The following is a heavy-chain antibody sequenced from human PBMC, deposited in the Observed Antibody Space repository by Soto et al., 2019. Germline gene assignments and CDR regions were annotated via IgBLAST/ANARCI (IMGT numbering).Heavy chain of an antibody. D-gene: IGHD6-6*01. CDR2: ISYDGSNK. V-gene: IGHV3-30-3*01. Sequence: SLRLSCAASGFTFSSYAMHWVRQAPGKGLEWVAVISYDGSNKYYADSVKGRFTISRDNSKNTLYLQMNSLRAEDTAVYYCAREVDQLATRGWFDPWGQGTLVTVSS. CDR3: AREVDQLATRGWFDP. CDR1: GFTFSSYA. J-gene: IGHJ5*02.